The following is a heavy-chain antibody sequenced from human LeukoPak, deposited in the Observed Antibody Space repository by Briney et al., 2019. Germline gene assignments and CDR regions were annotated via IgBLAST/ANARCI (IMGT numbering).Heavy chain of an antibody. Sequence: ASVKVSCKASGYTFTSYGISWVRQAPGQGLERMGWISSYNGNTNYAQKLQGRVTMTTDTSTSTAYMELRSLRSDDTAVYYCARGSYYDSSGYYVGALFDPWGQGTLVTVSS. D-gene: IGHD3-22*01. CDR2: ISSYNGNT. J-gene: IGHJ5*02. V-gene: IGHV1-18*01. CDR1: GYTFTSYG. CDR3: ARGSYYDSSGYYVGALFDP.